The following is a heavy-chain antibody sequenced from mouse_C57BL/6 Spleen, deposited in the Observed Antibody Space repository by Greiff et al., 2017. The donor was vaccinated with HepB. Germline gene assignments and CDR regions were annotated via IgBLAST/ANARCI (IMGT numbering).Heavy chain of an antibody. CDR2: IDPSDSYT. Sequence: VQLQQPGAELVMPGASVKLSCKASGYTFTSYWMHWVKQRPGQGLEWIGEIDPSDSYTNYNQKFKGKSTLTVDKSSSTAYMQLSSLTSEDSAVYYCARSSSGYADYFDYWGQGTTLTVSS. CDR1: GYTFTSYW. CDR3: ARSSSGYADYFDY. J-gene: IGHJ2*01. D-gene: IGHD3-2*02. V-gene: IGHV1-69*01.